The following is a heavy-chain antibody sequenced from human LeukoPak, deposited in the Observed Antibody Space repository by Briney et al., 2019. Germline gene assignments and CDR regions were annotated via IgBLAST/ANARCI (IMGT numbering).Heavy chain of an antibody. CDR2: INPSGSST. Sequence: GASVKVSCKASGYAFTRHYMHWVRQAPGQGLEWMGLINPSGSSTSYAQKFQGRVTMTRDTSTSTVYMELSSLRSEDTAVYYCARVGDYYGSGSYSNYYYMDVWGKGTTVTISS. V-gene: IGHV1-46*01. D-gene: IGHD3-10*01. J-gene: IGHJ6*03. CDR3: ARVGDYYGSGSYSNYYYMDV. CDR1: GYAFTRHY.